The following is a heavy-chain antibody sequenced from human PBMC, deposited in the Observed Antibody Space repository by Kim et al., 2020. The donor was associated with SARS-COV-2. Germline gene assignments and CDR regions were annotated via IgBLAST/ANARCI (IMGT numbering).Heavy chain of an antibody. J-gene: IGHJ6*02. CDR3: ARDRLRFRELLYGGMDV. V-gene: IGHV3-30*01. D-gene: IGHD3-10*01. Sequence: VKGRFTISRDNSKNTLYLQMNSLRAEDTAVYYCARDRLRFRELLYGGMDVWGQGTTVTVSS.